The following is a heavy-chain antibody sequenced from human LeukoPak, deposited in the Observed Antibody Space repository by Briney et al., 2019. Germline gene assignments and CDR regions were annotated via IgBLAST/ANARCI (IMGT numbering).Heavy chain of an antibody. V-gene: IGHV1-2*02. Sequence: VASVKVSCKASGYTFTGYYMHWVRQAPGQGLEWMGWINPNSGGTNYAQKFQGRVTITRDTSISTAYMELSRLRSDDTAVYYCARDTDIVVVGYWGQGTLVTVSS. J-gene: IGHJ4*02. D-gene: IGHD2-2*01. CDR3: ARDTDIVVVGY. CDR2: INPNSGGT. CDR1: GYTFTGYY.